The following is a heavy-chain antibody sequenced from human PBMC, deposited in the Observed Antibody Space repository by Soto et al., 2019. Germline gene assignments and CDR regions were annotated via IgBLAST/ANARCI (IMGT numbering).Heavy chain of an antibody. V-gene: IGHV1-18*01. CDR1: GYTFTNYG. CDR3: ARRSYDFWNWFDP. CDR2: ITAYNGNT. D-gene: IGHD3-3*01. J-gene: IGHJ5*02. Sequence: QVQLVQSGAEVKKPGASVKVSCKASGYTFTNYGISWVRQAPGQGLEWMGWITAYNGNTKYAQNLQGRVTMTTDRSTSTAYMEPRSLRSDDTAVYYCARRSYDFWNWFDPWGQGTLVTVSS.